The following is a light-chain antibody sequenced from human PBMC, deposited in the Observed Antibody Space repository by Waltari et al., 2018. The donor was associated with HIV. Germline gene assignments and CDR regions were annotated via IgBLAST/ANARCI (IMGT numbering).Light chain of an antibody. V-gene: IGLV3-1*01. J-gene: IGLJ2*01. Sequence: SYDLTQPPSVSVSPGQTANITCSANTLGNNYVSWYQQKPGQSPILVIFQDRKRPLGIPERFSGSTSGNTATLTISGTQAVDEADYFCQAWDSNTVIFGGGTKLTVL. CDR3: QAWDSNTVI. CDR1: TLGNNY. CDR2: QDR.